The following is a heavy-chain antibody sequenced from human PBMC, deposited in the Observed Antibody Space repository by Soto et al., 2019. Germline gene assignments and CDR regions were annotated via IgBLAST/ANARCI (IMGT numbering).Heavy chain of an antibody. Sequence: GGSLRLSCAASGFTFSSYWMSWVRQAPGKGLEWVANIKQDGSEKYYVDSVEGRFTISRDNAKNSLYLQMNSLRAEDTAVYYCAREGSGYYYYYGMDVWGQGTTVTVSS. V-gene: IGHV3-7*05. D-gene: IGHD1-26*01. CDR3: AREGSGYYYYYGMDV. CDR2: IKQDGSEK. J-gene: IGHJ6*02. CDR1: GFTFSSYW.